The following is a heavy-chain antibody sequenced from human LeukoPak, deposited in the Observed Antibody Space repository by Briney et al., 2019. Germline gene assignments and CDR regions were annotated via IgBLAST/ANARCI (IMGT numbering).Heavy chain of an antibody. J-gene: IGHJ3*02. CDR1: GFTFSSYA. Sequence: TGGSLRLSCSASGFTFSSYAMHWVRSAPGKGLEYVSAISSNGGSTYYADSVKGRFTISRDNYKNTLNLQMSSLRAEDTAVYYCVVSYLYAFDIWGQGTMVTVSS. V-gene: IGHV3-64D*09. CDR3: VVSYLYAFDI. D-gene: IGHD5-18*01. CDR2: ISSNGGST.